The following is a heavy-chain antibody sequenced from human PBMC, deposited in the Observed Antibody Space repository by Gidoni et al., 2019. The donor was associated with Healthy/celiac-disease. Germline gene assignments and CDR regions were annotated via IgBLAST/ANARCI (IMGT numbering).Heavy chain of an antibody. CDR2: IYHSGST. CDR1: GYSISSGYY. CDR3: ARVAGTTNFDY. D-gene: IGHD1-7*01. J-gene: IGHJ4*02. Sequence: QVQLQESGPGLVKPSATLSLTCAVSGYSISSGYYWGWIRQPPGKGREWIGSIYHSGSTYYNPSLKSRVTISVDTSKNQFSLKLSSVTAADTAVYYCARVAGTTNFDYWGQGTLVTVSS. V-gene: IGHV4-38-2*01.